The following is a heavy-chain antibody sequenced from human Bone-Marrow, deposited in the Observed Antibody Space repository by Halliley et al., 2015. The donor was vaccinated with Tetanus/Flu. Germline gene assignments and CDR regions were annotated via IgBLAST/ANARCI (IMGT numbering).Heavy chain of an antibody. D-gene: IGHD4-17*01. Sequence: SLRLSCEASGFSVRTNYMNWVRQAPGKGLEWVSFINTEGTTHYTDSVKGRFTISRDNSKNTLHLEMNSLRAEDTAAYYCARGHEYGDSGFDFWGQGTLVIVS. J-gene: IGHJ4*02. V-gene: IGHV3-53*01. CDR3: ARGHEYGDSGFDF. CDR2: INTEGTT. CDR1: GFSVRTNY.